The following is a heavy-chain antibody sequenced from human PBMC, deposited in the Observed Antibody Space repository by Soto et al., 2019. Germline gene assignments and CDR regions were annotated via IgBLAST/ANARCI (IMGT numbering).Heavy chain of an antibody. CDR1: GGSISSGGYY. CDR3: ARDNRRLASDI. Sequence: SETLSLTCTVSGGSISSGGYYWSWIRQHPGKGLEWIGYIYYSGSTYYNPSLKSRVTISVDTSKNQFSLKLSSVTAADTAVYYCARDNRRLASDIWGQGTMVTVSS. V-gene: IGHV4-31*03. D-gene: IGHD6-25*01. J-gene: IGHJ3*02. CDR2: IYYSGST.